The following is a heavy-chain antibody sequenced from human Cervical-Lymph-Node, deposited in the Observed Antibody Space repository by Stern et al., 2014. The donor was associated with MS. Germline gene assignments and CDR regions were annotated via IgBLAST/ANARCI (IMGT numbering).Heavy chain of an antibody. CDR2: IIPIFGTA. V-gene: IGHV1-69*01. Sequence: VQLVASGAEVKKPGSSVRVSCKASGGTFSSYAISWVRQAPGQGLEWMGGIIPIFGTANYAQKFQGRVTITADDSTSTAYMEVSRLRSEDTAVYYCASSVGELTPEAVWGQGTTVTVFS. D-gene: IGHD3-10*01. J-gene: IGHJ6*02. CDR1: GGTFSSYA. CDR3: ASSVGELTPEAV.